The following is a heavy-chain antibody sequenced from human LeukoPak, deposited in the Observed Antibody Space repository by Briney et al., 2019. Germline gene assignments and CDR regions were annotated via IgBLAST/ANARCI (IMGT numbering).Heavy chain of an antibody. Sequence: GASVKVSCTASRYTFTSYYMHWVRQAPGQGLEWMGIINPSGGSTSYAQKLQGRVTMTRDTSTRTVYMELSSLRSEDTAVYYCARAGNSGTDNWFDPWGQGTLVTVSS. CDR1: RYTFTSYY. V-gene: IGHV1-46*01. CDR2: INPSGGST. D-gene: IGHD3-10*01. CDR3: ARAGNSGTDNWFDP. J-gene: IGHJ5*02.